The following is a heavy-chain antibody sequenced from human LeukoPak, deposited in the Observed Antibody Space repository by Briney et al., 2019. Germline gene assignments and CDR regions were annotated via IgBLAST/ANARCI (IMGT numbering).Heavy chain of an antibody. V-gene: IGHV3-15*01. CDR1: GFTFSNAW. D-gene: IGHD2-15*01. CDR3: TTGSVVVVAADY. Sequence: GGSLRLSCAASGFTFSNAWISWVRQAPGQGREWVGRIKSKTDGGTTDYAAPVKGRFTISRDDSKNTLYLQMNSLKTEDTAVYYCTTGSVVVVAADYWGQGTLVTVSS. J-gene: IGHJ4*02. CDR2: IKSKTDGGTT.